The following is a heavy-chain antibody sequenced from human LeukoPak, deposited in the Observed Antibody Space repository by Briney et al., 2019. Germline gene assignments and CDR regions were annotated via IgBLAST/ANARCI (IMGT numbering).Heavy chain of an antibody. Sequence: SQTLSLTCAISGDSVSSNSAAWNWIRQSPSRGLEWLGRTYYRSKWYNDYAVSVKSRITINPDTSKNQFSLQLNSVTPEDTAVYYCARVSCSSTSCYSMLDYWGQGTLVTVSS. CDR3: ARVSCSSTSCYSMLDY. J-gene: IGHJ4*02. V-gene: IGHV6-1*01. D-gene: IGHD2-2*02. CDR1: GDSVSSNSAA. CDR2: TYYRSKWYN.